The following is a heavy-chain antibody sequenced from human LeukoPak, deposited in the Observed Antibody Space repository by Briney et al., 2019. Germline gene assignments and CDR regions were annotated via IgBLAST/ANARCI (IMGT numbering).Heavy chain of an antibody. CDR3: VRWYDAFDI. J-gene: IGHJ3*02. Sequence: VGSLRLSCAASGFTFSSYEMNWVRQAPEKGLEWVPYISSSGSTIYYADSVKGRFTISRDNAKNSLYLQMHSLRAEDTAVYYCVRWYDAFDIWGQGTMVTVSS. CDR1: GFTFSSYE. CDR2: ISSSGSTI. D-gene: IGHD2-15*01. V-gene: IGHV3-48*03.